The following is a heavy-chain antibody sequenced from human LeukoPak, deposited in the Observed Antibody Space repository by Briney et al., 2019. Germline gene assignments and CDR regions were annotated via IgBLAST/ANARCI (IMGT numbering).Heavy chain of an antibody. CDR2: IYTSGST. J-gene: IGHJ3*02. CDR3: ARGGYYYDSRGGTFDI. V-gene: IGHV4-61*02. D-gene: IGHD3-22*01. Sequence: SQTLSLTCTVSGGSISSGSYYWSWIRQPAGKGLEWIGRIYTSGSTNYNPSLKSRGTISVDTSKNQFSLKLSSVTAADTAVYYCARGGYYYDSRGGTFDIWGQGTMVTVSS. CDR1: GGSISSGSYY.